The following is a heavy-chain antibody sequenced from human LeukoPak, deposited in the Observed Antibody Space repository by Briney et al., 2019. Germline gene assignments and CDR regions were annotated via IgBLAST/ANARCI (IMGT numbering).Heavy chain of an antibody. J-gene: IGHJ4*02. CDR1: GFTFSSYA. CDR2: ISYDGSNK. Sequence: GGSLRLSCAASGFTFSSYAMHWVRQAPGRGLEWVAVISYDGSNKYYADSVKGRFTISRDNSKNTLYLQMNSLRAEGTAVYYCARDYGDYEFSYYFDYWGQGTLVTVSS. CDR3: ARDYGDYEFSYYFDY. V-gene: IGHV3-30-3*01. D-gene: IGHD4-17*01.